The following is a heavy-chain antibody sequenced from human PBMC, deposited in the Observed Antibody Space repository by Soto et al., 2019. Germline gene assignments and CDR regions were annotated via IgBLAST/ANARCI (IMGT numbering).Heavy chain of an antibody. CDR3: ARVLGYCSGGSCYSYYFDY. V-gene: IGHV1-46*01. J-gene: IGHJ4*02. CDR2: INPSGGST. CDR1: GYTFTSYY. D-gene: IGHD2-15*01. Sequence: QVQLVQSGAEVKKPGASVKVSCKASGYTFTSYYMHWVRQAPGQGLEWMGIINPSGGSTSYAQKFQGRVTMTRDTSTSTVYMELSSLRSEDTAVYYCARVLGYCSGGSCYSYYFDYWGQGTLVTVSS.